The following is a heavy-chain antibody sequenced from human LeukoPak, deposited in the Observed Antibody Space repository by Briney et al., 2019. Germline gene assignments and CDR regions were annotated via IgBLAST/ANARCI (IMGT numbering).Heavy chain of an antibody. CDR1: GFTFSSYA. D-gene: IGHD2-15*01. V-gene: IGHV3-23*01. CDR2: ISGSGGST. CDR3: ARDRGCSGGSCSFWFDP. J-gene: IGHJ5*02. Sequence: GGSLRLSCAASGFTFSSYAMSWVRQAPGKGLEWVSAISGSGGSTYYADSVKGRFTISRDNAKNSLYPQMNSLRAEDTAVYYCARDRGCSGGSCSFWFDPWGQGTLVTVSS.